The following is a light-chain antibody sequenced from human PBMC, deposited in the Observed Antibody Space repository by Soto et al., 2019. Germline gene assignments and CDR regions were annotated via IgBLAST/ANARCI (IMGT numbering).Light chain of an antibody. CDR3: CSYAGSKNGV. CDR1: SSDIGGYNY. J-gene: IGLJ1*01. CDR2: EVT. Sequence: QSALTQPPSASGSPGQSVTISCTGTSSDIGGYNYVSWYHQHPGKAPKLMIYEVTKRPTGVPDRFSGSKSGNTASLTVSGLQAEDEADYYCCSYAGSKNGVFGTGTKVTVL. V-gene: IGLV2-8*01.